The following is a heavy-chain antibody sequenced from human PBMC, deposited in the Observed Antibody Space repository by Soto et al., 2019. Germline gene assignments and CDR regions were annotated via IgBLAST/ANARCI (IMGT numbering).Heavy chain of an antibody. D-gene: IGHD5-12*01. Sequence: QAQLVQSGAEVKKPGASVKVSCKASGYTFTYYAIYWVRQAPGQRLEWMGWISTGNGNTKYSQKFQSRVTINSDTSASTVYIELSSLRSDDTAVYYCARENIVSRMGASDIWGQGTVVTVSS. CDR2: ISTGNGNT. CDR3: ARENIVSRMGASDI. CDR1: GYTFTYYA. V-gene: IGHV1-3*04. J-gene: IGHJ3*02.